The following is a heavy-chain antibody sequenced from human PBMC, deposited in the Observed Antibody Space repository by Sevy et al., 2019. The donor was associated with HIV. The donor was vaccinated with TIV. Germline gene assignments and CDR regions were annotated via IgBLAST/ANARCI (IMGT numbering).Heavy chain of an antibody. CDR3: TSPRFLEWLSAFDI. CDR1: GFTFSGSA. D-gene: IGHD3-3*01. CDR2: IRSKANSYAT. J-gene: IGHJ3*02. Sequence: GGSLRLSCAASGFTFSGSAMHWVRQASGKGLEWVGRIRSKANSYATAYAASVKGRFTISRDDSKNTAYLKMNSLKTEDTAVYYCTSPRFLEWLSAFDIWGQGTMVTVSS. V-gene: IGHV3-73*01.